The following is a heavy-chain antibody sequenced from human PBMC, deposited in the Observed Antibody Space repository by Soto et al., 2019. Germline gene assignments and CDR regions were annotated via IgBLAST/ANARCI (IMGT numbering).Heavy chain of an antibody. CDR2: VYNSGST. D-gene: IGHD6-13*01. J-gene: IGHJ4*02. Sequence: PSETLSLTCTVSGGSISSDYWTWVRQPPGKGLEWIGYVYNSGSTNYNPSLKSRVTISEDTSKSQFSLKVNSMTAADTAVYYCAFYRRAAAAGNTPDYRGQGILVTVSS. CDR1: GGSISSDY. CDR3: AFYRRAAAAGNTPDY. V-gene: IGHV4-59*01.